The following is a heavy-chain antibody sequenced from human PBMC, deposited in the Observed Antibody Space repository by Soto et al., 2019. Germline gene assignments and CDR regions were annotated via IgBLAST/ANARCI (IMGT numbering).Heavy chain of an antibody. Sequence: EVQLVEPGGGLVQPGGSLRLSCVASGFTFSDHYMDWVRQAPGKGLEWVGRTRNKANSYTTEYAASVKGRFTISGDDSENSLYLHLNSLKTEDTAVYYCASMIGDFDYWGQGTLVTVSS. CDR1: GFTFSDHY. J-gene: IGHJ4*02. V-gene: IGHV3-72*01. CDR2: TRNKANSYTT. CDR3: ASMIGDFDY. D-gene: IGHD3-22*01.